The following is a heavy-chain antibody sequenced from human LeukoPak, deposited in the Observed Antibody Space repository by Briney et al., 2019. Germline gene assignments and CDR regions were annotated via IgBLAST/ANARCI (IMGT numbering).Heavy chain of an antibody. J-gene: IGHJ4*02. D-gene: IGHD3-3*01. CDR1: GFTFSSYA. CDR3: AKAVRFLEWSSSD. Sequence: GGSLRLSCAASGFTFSSYAMHWVRQAPGKGLEWVAVISYDGSNKYYADSVKGRFTISRDNSKNSLYLQMNSLRTEDTALYYCAKAVRFLEWSSSDWGQGTLVTVSS. V-gene: IGHV3-30-3*01. CDR2: ISYDGSNK.